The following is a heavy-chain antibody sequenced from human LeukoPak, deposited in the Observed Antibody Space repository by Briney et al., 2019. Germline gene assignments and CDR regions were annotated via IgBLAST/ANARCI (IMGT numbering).Heavy chain of an antibody. CDR1: GFTFSSYS. D-gene: IGHD7-27*01. CDR2: IGSSSTTT. Sequence: GGSLRLSCAASGFTFSSYSMNWVRLAPGKGLAWVSYIGSSSTTTSYADSVKGRFTISRDEAKKSLYLQMNSLRDEDTAVYYCARDRDWGFDYWGQVTLVTVSS. CDR3: ARDRDWGFDY. J-gene: IGHJ4*02. V-gene: IGHV3-48*02.